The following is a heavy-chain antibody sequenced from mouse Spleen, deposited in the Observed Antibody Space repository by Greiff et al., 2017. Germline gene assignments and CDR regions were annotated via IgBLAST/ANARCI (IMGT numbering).Heavy chain of an antibody. CDR1: GYAFSSSW. CDR3: ARDYGSSWGWFAY. J-gene: IGHJ3*01. Sequence: VKLQESGPELVKPGASVKISCKASGYAFSSSWMNWVKQRPGKGLEWIGRIYPGDGDTNYNGKFKGKATLTADKSSSTAYMQLSSLTSEDTAVYYCARDYGSSWGWFAYWGQGTLVTVSA. V-gene: IGHV1-82*01. CDR2: IYPGDGDT. D-gene: IGHD1-1*01.